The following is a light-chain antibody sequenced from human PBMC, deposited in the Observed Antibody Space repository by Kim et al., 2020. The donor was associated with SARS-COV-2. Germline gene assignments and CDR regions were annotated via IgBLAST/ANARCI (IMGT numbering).Light chain of an antibody. Sequence: SPGKRATPFCRASQSGSSSSLAWYQQKPGQAPRLLIYGASSRATGIPDRFSGSGSGTDFTLTISRLEPEDFAVYYCQQYGSSPLYTFGQGTKLEI. CDR3: QQYGSSPLYT. J-gene: IGKJ2*01. CDR2: GAS. CDR1: QSGSSSS. V-gene: IGKV3-20*01.